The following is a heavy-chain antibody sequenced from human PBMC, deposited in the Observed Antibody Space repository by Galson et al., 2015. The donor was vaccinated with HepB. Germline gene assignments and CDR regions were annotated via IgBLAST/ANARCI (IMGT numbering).Heavy chain of an antibody. V-gene: IGHV1-69*13. CDR2: IIPIFGTA. D-gene: IGHD5-18*01. CDR3: AREANSYGPYHY. J-gene: IGHJ4*02. Sequence: SVKVSCKASGGTFSSYAISWVRQAPGQGLEWMGGIIPIFGTANYAQKFQGRVTITADESTSTAYMELSSLRSEDTAVYYCAREANSYGPYHYWGQGTLVTVSS. CDR1: GGTFSSYA.